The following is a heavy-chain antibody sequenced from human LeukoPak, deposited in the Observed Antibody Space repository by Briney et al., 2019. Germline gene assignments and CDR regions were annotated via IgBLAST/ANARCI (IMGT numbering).Heavy chain of an antibody. CDR1: GFTVSSNY. D-gene: IGHD6-13*01. Sequence: PGGSLRLSCAASGFTVSSNYMSWVRQAPGKGLEWVSVIYSGGSTYYADSVKGRFTISRDNSKNTLYLRMNSLRAEDTAVYYCARVTPGIAAAGTIADYWGQGTLVTVSS. V-gene: IGHV3-53*01. CDR3: ARVTPGIAAAGTIADY. J-gene: IGHJ4*02. CDR2: IYSGGST.